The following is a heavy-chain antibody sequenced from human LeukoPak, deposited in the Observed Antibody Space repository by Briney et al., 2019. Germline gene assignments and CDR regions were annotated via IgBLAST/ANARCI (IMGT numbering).Heavy chain of an antibody. CDR2: IYYSGST. D-gene: IGHD2-21*01. V-gene: IGHV4-61*08. J-gene: IGHJ3*02. CDR3: ARGIPGAFDI. Sequence: PSETLSLTCADSGGSISSGGYYWSWIRQPPGKGLEWIGYIYYSGSTNYNPSLKSRVTISVDTSKNQFSLKLSSVTAADTAVYYCARGIPGAFDIWGQGTMVTVSS. CDR1: GGSISSGGYY.